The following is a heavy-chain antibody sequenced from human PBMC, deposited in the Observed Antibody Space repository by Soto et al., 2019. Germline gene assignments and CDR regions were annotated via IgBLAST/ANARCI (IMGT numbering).Heavy chain of an antibody. CDR2: IYWDDDK. V-gene: IGHV2-5*02. CDR3: APRVLRTVFRLITTTAIYFDF. Sequence: QITLNESGPTQVKPRQTLTLTCTFSGFSLTTSGVGVGWIRQSPGKAPEWLALIYWDDDKRYSPSLKSRLTLTQDTSKILVVLTTADLAAADIATYYSAPRVLRTVFRLITTTAIYFDFWGEAAPVAVAS. CDR1: GFSLTTSGVG. D-gene: IGHD3-16*01. J-gene: IGHJ4*02.